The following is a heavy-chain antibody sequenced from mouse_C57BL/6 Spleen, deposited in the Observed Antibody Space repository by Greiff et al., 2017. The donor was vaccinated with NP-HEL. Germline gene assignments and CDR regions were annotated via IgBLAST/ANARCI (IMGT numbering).Heavy chain of an antibody. J-gene: IGHJ1*03. D-gene: IGHD4-1*01. CDR1: GYTFTSYW. CDR3: ASIGANWVSWYFGV. Sequence: VQLQQPGAELVKPGASVKLSCKASGYTFTSYWMHWVKQRPGQGLEWIGMIHPDSGSTNYNEKFKSKATLTVDKSSSTAYMQLSSLTSEDSAVYYCASIGANWVSWYFGVWGTGTTVTVSS. V-gene: IGHV1-64*01. CDR2: IHPDSGST.